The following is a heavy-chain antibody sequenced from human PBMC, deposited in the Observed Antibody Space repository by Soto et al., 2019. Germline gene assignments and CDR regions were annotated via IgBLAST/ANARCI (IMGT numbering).Heavy chain of an antibody. V-gene: IGHV1-18*01. CDR3: ARIESLGYCSGGSCYGWFDP. CDR2: ISAYNGNT. D-gene: IGHD2-15*01. J-gene: IGHJ5*02. CDR1: GYTFTSYG. Sequence: ASVKVSCKASGYTFTSYGISWVRQAPGQGLEWMGWISAYNGNTNYAQKLQGRVTMTTDTSTSTAYMELRSLRSDDTAVYYCARIESLGYCSGGSCYGWFDPWGQGTLVTVSS.